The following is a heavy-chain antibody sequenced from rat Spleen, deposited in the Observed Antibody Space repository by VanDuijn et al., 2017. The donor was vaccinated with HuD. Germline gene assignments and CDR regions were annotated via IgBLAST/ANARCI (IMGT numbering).Heavy chain of an antibody. D-gene: IGHD1-12*02. CDR1: GFTFSNYY. CDR2: ISYDGSST. CDR3: ARHYYDGSYYPNWFAY. J-gene: IGHJ3*01. V-gene: IGHV5-7*01. Sequence: EVQLVESGGGLVQPGRSMKLSCAASGFTFSNYYMAWVRQAPTKGLEWVATISYDGSSTDYRDSVKGRFTISREKAKSTLYLQMDSLRSEDTATYFCARHYYDGSYYPNWFAYWGQGTLVTVSS.